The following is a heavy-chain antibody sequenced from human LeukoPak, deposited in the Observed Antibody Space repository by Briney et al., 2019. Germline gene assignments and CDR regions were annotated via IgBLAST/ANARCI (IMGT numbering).Heavy chain of an antibody. CDR2: IIEGGDLK. J-gene: IGHJ4*02. CDR3: ARHLSGITGYTYGRGIDY. Sequence: GESLRLSCAAYGFTFSAYWMTWVRQAPGKGLAWVANIIEGGDLKYYVDSVKGRFTISRDNAKTSLYLQMNSLGAEDTAVYYCARHLSGITGYTYGRGIDYWGQGTLLTVSS. D-gene: IGHD5-18*01. V-gene: IGHV3-7*01. CDR1: GFTFSAYW.